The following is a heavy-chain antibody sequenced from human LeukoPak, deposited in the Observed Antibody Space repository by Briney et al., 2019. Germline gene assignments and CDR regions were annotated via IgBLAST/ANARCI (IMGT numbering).Heavy chain of an antibody. D-gene: IGHD5-12*01. Sequence: GGSLRLSCAASGFTFSSYAMSWVRQAPGKGLEWDSAISGSGGSTYYADSVKGRFTISRDTSKNTLYLQMNSLRAEDTAVYYCAKEGGYSGYDLTYYFDYWGQGTLVTVSS. CDR2: ISGSGGST. CDR3: AKEGGYSGYDLTYYFDY. V-gene: IGHV3-23*01. CDR1: GFTFSSYA. J-gene: IGHJ4*02.